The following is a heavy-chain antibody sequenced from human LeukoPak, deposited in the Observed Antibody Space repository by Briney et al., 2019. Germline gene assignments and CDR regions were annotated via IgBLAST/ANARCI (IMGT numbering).Heavy chain of an antibody. Sequence: PSETLSLTCTVSGGSISSYYWSWTRQPPGKGLEWIGYIYCSGSTNYNPSLKSRVTISVDTSKNRFSLKLGSVTAADTAVYYCARTRYSSGWSPTYGMDVWGQGTTVTVSS. CDR3: ARTRYSSGWSPTYGMDV. J-gene: IGHJ6*02. D-gene: IGHD6-19*01. V-gene: IGHV4-59*01. CDR2: IYCSGST. CDR1: GGSISSYY.